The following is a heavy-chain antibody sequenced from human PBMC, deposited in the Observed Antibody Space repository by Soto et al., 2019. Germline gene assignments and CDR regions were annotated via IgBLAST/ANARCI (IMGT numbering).Heavy chain of an antibody. CDR2: IGTAGDT. V-gene: IGHV3-13*01. Sequence: EVQLVESGGGLVQPGGSLRLSCAASGFTFSSYDMHWVRQATGKGLEWVSAIGTAGDTYYPGSVKGRFTISRENAKNSLYLQLNSLRAEDTAVYYCARFDSCYFAFDIWGPGTMVTVSS. CDR1: GFTFSSYD. D-gene: IGHD2-2*01. CDR3: ARFDSCYFAFDI. J-gene: IGHJ3*02.